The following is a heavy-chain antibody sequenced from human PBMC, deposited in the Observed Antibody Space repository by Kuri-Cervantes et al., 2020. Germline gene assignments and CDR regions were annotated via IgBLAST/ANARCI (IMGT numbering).Heavy chain of an antibody. J-gene: IGHJ6*02. CDR1: GFTFSSYW. V-gene: IGHV3-7*01. CDR3: ARDTRGNYYYGMDV. CDR2: IKQDGSEE. Sequence: GESLKISCAASGFTFSSYWMSWVRQAPGKGLEWVANIKQDGSEEYCVDSVKGRFTISRDNSKNTLYLQMNSLRAEDTAVYYCARDTRGNYYYGMDVWGQGTTVTVSS.